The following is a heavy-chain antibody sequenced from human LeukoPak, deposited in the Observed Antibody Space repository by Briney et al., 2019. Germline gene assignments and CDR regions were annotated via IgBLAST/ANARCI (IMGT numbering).Heavy chain of an antibody. J-gene: IGHJ4*02. CDR2: IYYSGST. V-gene: IGHV4-30-4*08. Sequence: SETLSLTCTVSGGSISSGDYYWSWIRQPPGKGLEWIGYIYYSGSTYYNPSLKSRVTISVDTSKNQFSLKLRSVTAADTAVYYCATRMGGYDYSPYYFDYWGQGTLVTVSS. CDR3: ATRMGGYDYSPYYFDY. D-gene: IGHD3-16*01. CDR1: GGSISSGDYY.